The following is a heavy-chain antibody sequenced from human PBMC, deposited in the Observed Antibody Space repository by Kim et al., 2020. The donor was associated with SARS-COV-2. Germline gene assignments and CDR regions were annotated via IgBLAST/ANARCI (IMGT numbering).Heavy chain of an antibody. CDR1: GYSFTSYW. CDR3: AVMNYYDSSGYYPFGSWFDP. CDR2: IDPSDSYT. V-gene: IGHV5-10-1*01. D-gene: IGHD3-22*01. Sequence: GESLKISCKGSGYSFTSYWISWVRQMPGKGLEWMGRIDPSDSYTNYSPSFQGHVTISADKSISTAYLQWSSLKASDNAMYYCAVMNYYDSSGYYPFGSWFDPWGQGTLVTVSS. J-gene: IGHJ5*02.